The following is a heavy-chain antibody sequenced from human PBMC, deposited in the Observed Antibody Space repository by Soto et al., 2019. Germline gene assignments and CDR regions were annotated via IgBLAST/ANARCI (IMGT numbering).Heavy chain of an antibody. CDR1: GFTFISYG. CDR3: TTDSYMTNIIVRFXY. CDR2: VKSKTDGGTT. Sequence: GGSLRLSCAASGFTFISYGMHWVRQAPGKGLEWVGRVKSKTDGGTTDFAAPVKGRFAISRDDSKNMVYPEMNSLKTEDTAIYYCTTDSYMTNIIVRFXYWGHGTLVXVS. D-gene: IGHD4-17*01. J-gene: IGHJ4*01. V-gene: IGHV3-15*07.